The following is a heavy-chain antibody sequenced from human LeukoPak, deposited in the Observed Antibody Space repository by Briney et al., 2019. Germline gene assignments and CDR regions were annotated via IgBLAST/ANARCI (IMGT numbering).Heavy chain of an antibody. CDR2: MNPNSANT. CDR3: ARLASSSWPLYCYYGMDV. V-gene: IGHV1-8*01. J-gene: IGHJ6*02. D-gene: IGHD6-13*01. Sequence: GASVKVSCKASGCTFISYDINWVGQATGQELEWMGWMNPNSANTGYAQKFQGRVTMTRNTSISTAYMELSSLRSEDTAVYYCARLASSSWPLYCYYGMDVWGQGTTVTVSS. CDR1: GCTFISYD.